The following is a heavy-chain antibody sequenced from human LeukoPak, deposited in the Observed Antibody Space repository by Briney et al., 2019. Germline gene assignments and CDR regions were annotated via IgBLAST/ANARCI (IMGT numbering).Heavy chain of an antibody. CDR1: GFTFNSYA. J-gene: IGHJ6*03. D-gene: IGHD5-12*01. Sequence: GGSLRLSCAASGFTFNSYAMSWVRQAPGKGLEWVSAITGTGSSTYYADSVKGRFTISRDNSKNTLYLQMNSLRAEDTAVYYCAKARDYYYYYMDVWGKGTTVTVSS. V-gene: IGHV3-23*01. CDR3: AKARDYYYYYMDV. CDR2: ITGTGSST.